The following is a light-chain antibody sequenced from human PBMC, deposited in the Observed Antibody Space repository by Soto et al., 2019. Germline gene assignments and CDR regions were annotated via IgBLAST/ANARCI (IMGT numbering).Light chain of an antibody. CDR3: CSYAGSSTSLYV. Sequence: QSVLTQPPSASGTPGQRVIISCSGSSSHIGSNTVNWYQQLPGTAPKLLIYSNNQRPSGVPDRFSGSKSGTSASLAISGLQSEDEADYYCCSYAGSSTSLYVFGTGTKVTVL. CDR1: SSHIGSNT. J-gene: IGLJ1*01. CDR2: SNN. V-gene: IGLV1-44*01.